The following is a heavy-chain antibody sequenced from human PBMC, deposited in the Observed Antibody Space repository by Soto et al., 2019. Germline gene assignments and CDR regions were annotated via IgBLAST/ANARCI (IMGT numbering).Heavy chain of an antibody. Sequence: QVQLVQSGAEVKKPGSSVKVSCKASGGTFSSYTISWVRQAPGQGLEWMGRIIPILGIANYAQKFQGRVTITADKSTSTAYMELSSLRSEDTAVYYCARETTVTTIYYYGMDVWGQGITVTVSS. CDR2: IIPILGIA. D-gene: IGHD4-17*01. CDR1: GGTFSSYT. CDR3: ARETTVTTIYYYGMDV. J-gene: IGHJ6*02. V-gene: IGHV1-69*08.